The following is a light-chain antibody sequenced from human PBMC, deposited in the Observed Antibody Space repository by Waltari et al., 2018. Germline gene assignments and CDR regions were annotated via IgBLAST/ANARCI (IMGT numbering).Light chain of an antibody. CDR2: EVT. J-gene: IGLJ2*01. CDR3: SSYTSSSTPLV. V-gene: IGLV2-14*01. CDR1: SSDVGAYNY. Sequence: QSALPQPASVSGSPGQSITISCTGTSSDVGAYNYVSWYQQHPGQAPKLMIYEVTSRPSGVSNRFSGSKSGNTASLTISGLQAEDEADYYCSSYTSSSTPLVFGGGTKLTVL.